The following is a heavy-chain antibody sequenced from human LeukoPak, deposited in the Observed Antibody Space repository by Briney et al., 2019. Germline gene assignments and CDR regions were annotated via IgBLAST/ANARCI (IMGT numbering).Heavy chain of an antibody. CDR3: AKDGVEDIVVVPAAIVLGY. Sequence: GGSLRLSCAASGFTFSSYAMSWVRQAPGKGLEWVSAISGSGGSTHYADSVKGRFTISRDNSKNTLYLQMNSLRAEDTAVYYCAKDGVEDIVVVPAAIVLGYWGQGTLVTVSS. CDR1: GFTFSSYA. V-gene: IGHV3-23*01. CDR2: ISGSGGST. J-gene: IGHJ4*02. D-gene: IGHD2-2*01.